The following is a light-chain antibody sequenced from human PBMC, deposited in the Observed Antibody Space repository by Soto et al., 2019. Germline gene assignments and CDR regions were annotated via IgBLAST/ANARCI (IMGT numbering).Light chain of an antibody. J-gene: IGLJ7*01. V-gene: IGLV2-23*01. CDR3: CSYAGSSTFAV. Sequence: QSALTQPASASGSPGQSVTISCTGTSSDVGSYNLVSWYQQRPGTAPKLMIYEGSKRPSGVPNRFSGSKSGNTASLTISGLQAEDEADYYCCSYAGSSTFAVFGGGTKLTVL. CDR2: EGS. CDR1: SSDVGSYNL.